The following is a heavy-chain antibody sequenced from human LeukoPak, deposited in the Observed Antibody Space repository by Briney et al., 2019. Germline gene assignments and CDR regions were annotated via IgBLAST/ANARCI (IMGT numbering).Heavy chain of an antibody. Sequence: ASVKVSCKASGYTFTSYGISWVRQAPGQGLEWMGWISAYNGNTNYAQKLQGRVTMTTDTSTSTAYMELRSLRSDDTAVYYCASGGDYYDSSGYSNWFDPWGQGTLVTVSS. J-gene: IGHJ5*02. CDR1: GYTFTSYG. CDR2: ISAYNGNT. V-gene: IGHV1-18*01. D-gene: IGHD3-22*01. CDR3: ASGGDYYDSSGYSNWFDP.